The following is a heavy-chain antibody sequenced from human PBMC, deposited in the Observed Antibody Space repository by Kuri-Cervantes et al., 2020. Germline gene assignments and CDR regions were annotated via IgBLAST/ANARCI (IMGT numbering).Heavy chain of an antibody. CDR2: IIPIFGTA. CDR3: AREGIAVAWYAYYYYGMDV. V-gene: IGHV1-69*05. D-gene: IGHD6-19*01. Sequence: SVKVSCKASGYTFTNYAMNWVRQAPGQGLEWMGGIIPIFGTANYAQKFQGRVTITRDTSASTAYMELSSLRSEDTAVYYCAREGIAVAWYAYYYYGMDVWGQGTTVTVSS. CDR1: GYTFTNYA. J-gene: IGHJ6*02.